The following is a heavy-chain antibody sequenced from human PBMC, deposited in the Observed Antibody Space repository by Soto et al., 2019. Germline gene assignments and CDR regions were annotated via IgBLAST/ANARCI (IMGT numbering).Heavy chain of an antibody. CDR3: ARDRVESGYPEYFQH. D-gene: IGHD3-22*01. V-gene: IGHV3-53*01. Sequence: EVQLVESGGGLIQPGGSLRLSCAASGFTVSSNYMSWGRQAPGKGLEWVSVIYSGGSTYYADSVKGRFTISRDNSKNTLYLQMNSLRAEDTAVYYCARDRVESGYPEYFQHWGQGTLVNVHS. J-gene: IGHJ1*01. CDR1: GFTVSSNY. CDR2: IYSGGST.